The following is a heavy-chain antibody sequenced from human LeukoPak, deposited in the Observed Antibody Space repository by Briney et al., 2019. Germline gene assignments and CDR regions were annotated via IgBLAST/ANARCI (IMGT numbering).Heavy chain of an antibody. Sequence: GGSLRLSCEGSGFNFNSHWMSWVRQAPGKGPDWVTNINQDGNEKYYAGSVKGRFTVSRDNVKKSVYLQMNSLRAEDTAVYYCATSRYSGSSWYLWGQGTLVTVSS. J-gene: IGHJ4*02. CDR3: ATSRYSGSSWYL. D-gene: IGHD6-13*01. CDR2: INQDGNEK. CDR1: GFNFNSHW. V-gene: IGHV3-7*01.